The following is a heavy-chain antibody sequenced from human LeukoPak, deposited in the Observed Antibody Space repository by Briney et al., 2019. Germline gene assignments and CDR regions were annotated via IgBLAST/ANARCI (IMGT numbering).Heavy chain of an antibody. D-gene: IGHD3-22*01. CDR2: INPNSGGT. V-gene: IGHV1-2*02. CDR3: ARTSGYYSGNNWFDP. CDR1: GYTFTGYY. Sequence: ASVKVSCKASGYTFTGYYMHWVRQAPGQGLEWMGWINPNSGGTNYAQKFQGRVTMTRDTSISTAYMELSRPRSDDTAVYYCARTSGYYSGNNWFDPWGQGTLVTVSS. J-gene: IGHJ5*02.